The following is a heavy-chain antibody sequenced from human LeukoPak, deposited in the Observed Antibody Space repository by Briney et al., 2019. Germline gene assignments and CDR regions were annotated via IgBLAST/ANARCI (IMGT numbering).Heavy chain of an antibody. D-gene: IGHD6-25*01. CDR2: ISGSSRHI. CDR1: GFTFSTYA. J-gene: IGHJ4*02. V-gene: IGHV3-23*01. CDR3: AKDLDGF. Sequence: PGGSLRLSCAASGFTFSTYAMSWVRQAPGKGSEWVSIISGSSRHIYYADSVKGRFTISRDNSKNTLYLQMTSPRAEDTAVYYCAKDLDGFWGQGTLVTVSS.